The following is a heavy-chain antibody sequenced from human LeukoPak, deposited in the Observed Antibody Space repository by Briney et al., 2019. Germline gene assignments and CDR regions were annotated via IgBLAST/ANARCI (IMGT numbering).Heavy chain of an antibody. CDR1: GGTFSSYA. V-gene: IGHV1-69*05. Sequence: SVKVSCKASGGTFSSYAISWVRQAPGQGLEWMGGLIPIFGTANYAQKFQGRVTITTDESTSTAYMELSSLRSEATAVYYCAGGSYFHDAFDIWGQGTMVTVSS. D-gene: IGHD1-26*01. CDR3: AGGSYFHDAFDI. CDR2: LIPIFGTA. J-gene: IGHJ3*02.